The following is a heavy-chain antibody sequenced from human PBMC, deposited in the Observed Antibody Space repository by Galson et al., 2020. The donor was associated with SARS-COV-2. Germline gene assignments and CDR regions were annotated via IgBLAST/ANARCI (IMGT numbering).Heavy chain of an antibody. D-gene: IGHD1-26*01. V-gene: IGHV3-30*04. CDR2: ISYDGSSR. J-gene: IGHJ4*02. Sequence: GESLKISCAASGFTFSSNAMHWVRQAPGKGLEWLAVISYDGSSRYYADFVKGRFTISRDNSKNTVYLQMNGLRAEDTAVYYCAINLSGSYLDYWGQGTLVTVSS. CDR1: GFTFSSNA. CDR3: AINLSGSYLDY.